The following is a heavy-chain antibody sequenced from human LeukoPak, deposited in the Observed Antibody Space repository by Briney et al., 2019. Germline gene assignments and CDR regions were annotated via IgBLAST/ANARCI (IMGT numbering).Heavy chain of an antibody. CDR1: AYSISSGFY. D-gene: IGHD3-3*01. J-gene: IGHJ4*02. V-gene: IGHV4-38-2*02. Sequence: PSETLSLTCTVSAYSISSGFYWGWIRPPPGKGLEWIGSIYYSGSTYYNPSLKSRVTISVDTSKNQFSLKLSSVTAADTAVYYCARNDFWSGYYLFDYWGPGTLVTVSS. CDR3: ARNDFWSGYYLFDY. CDR2: IYYSGST.